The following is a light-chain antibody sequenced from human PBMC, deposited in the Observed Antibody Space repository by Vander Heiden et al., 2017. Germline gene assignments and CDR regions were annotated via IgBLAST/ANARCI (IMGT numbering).Light chain of an antibody. J-gene: IGKJ4*01. CDR3: QQDNSAPGT. CDR1: QGISNY. Sequence: DIQLTQSPSSLSASVGDRVPSTCRASQGISNYFAWYQQKPGKVPKLLIYAAATMQVGVPSRLSGSGSGTEFTLTISSLQPEDVATYYCQQDNSAPGTFGRGTKVXIK. V-gene: IGKV1-27*01. CDR2: AAA.